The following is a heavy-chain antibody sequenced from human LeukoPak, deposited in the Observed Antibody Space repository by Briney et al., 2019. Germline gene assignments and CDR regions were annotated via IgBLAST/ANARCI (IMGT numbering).Heavy chain of an antibody. CDR2: INAGNGNT. J-gene: IGHJ5*02. CDR1: GYTFTSYA. Sequence: ASVKVSCKASGYTFTSYAMHWVRQAPGQRLEWMGWINAGNGNTKYSQKFQGRVTITRDTSASTAYMELSSLRSDDTAVYYCARDPLYSSSSGYGWFDPWGQGTLVTVSS. D-gene: IGHD6-6*01. V-gene: IGHV1-3*01. CDR3: ARDPLYSSSSGYGWFDP.